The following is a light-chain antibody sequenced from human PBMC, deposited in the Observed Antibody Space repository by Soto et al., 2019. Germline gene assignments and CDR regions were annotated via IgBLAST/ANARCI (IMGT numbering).Light chain of an antibody. J-gene: IGKJ4*01. CDR3: QQYGSSPPRLT. V-gene: IGKV3-20*01. Sequence: EIVLTQSPGTLSLSPGERATLSCRASQSVGSFYLACYQQKPGQAPRLLIYDASSRATGIPDRFSGSGSGTDFTLTISRLEPEDFAVYYCQQYGSSPPRLTFGGGTKVDIK. CDR1: QSVGSFY. CDR2: DAS.